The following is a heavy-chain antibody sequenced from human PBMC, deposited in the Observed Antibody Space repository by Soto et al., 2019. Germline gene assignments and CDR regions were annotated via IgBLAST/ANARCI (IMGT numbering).Heavy chain of an antibody. CDR3: ARAPLAVAGTVPNFDY. V-gene: IGHV1-69*06. CDR1: GGTFSSYA. J-gene: IGHJ4*02. CDR2: IIPIVGTA. Sequence: QVQLVQSGAEVKKPGSSVKVSCKASGGTFSSYAISWVRQAPGQGLEWMGGIIPIVGTANYAQKFQGRVTLTADKSASSAYMELSSLRSEDTAVYYCARAPLAVAGTVPNFDYWGQGTLVTVSS. D-gene: IGHD6-19*01.